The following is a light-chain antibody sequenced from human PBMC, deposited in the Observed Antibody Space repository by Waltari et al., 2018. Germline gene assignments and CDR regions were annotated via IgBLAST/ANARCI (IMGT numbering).Light chain of an antibody. V-gene: IGKV4-1*01. CDR3: QQYYGVPLT. CDR1: QSVLYSANNKDY. CDR2: WAS. Sequence: DIVMTQSPDFLAVSLGERATINCKSSQSVLYSANNKDYLAWYQQKPGQPPKLPLYWASTRASGVPDRCRGSGSGTDFTLTISSLQAEDVAVYYCQQYYGVPLTFGGGTKVEIK. J-gene: IGKJ4*01.